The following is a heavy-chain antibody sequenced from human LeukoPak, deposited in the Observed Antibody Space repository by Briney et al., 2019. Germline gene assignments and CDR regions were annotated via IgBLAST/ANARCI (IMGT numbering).Heavy chain of an antibody. J-gene: IGHJ3*02. V-gene: IGHV3-7*01. CDR3: ARDRSDILTGYNDAFDI. CDR2: IKLDGSEK. D-gene: IGHD3-9*01. CDR1: GVTFSSYW. Sequence: PGGSLRLSCADSGVTFSSYWMSWVRQSPGKGLEWVATIKLDGSEKYYVDSVRGRFTISRDNAKKSLYLQMNSLRAEDTAVYHCARDRSDILTGYNDAFDIWGQGTMVIVSS.